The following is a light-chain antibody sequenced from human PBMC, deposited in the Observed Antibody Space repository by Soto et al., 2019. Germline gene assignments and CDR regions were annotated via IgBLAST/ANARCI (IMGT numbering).Light chain of an antibody. CDR2: GAS. CDR1: QSVSNNY. J-gene: IGKJ1*01. V-gene: IGKV3-11*01. Sequence: EFVLTQSPCTLSFSHRARATLSCRASQSVSNNYLAWYQQKPGQAPSLLIYGASNRATGIPARFSGSGSGTDFTLTISNLEPEDFAVYYCQQHSHGPPWTVGQGTKVDIK. CDR3: QQHSHGPPWT.